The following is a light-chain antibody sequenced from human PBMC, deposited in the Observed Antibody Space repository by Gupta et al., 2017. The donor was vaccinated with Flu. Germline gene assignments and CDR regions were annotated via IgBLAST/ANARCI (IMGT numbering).Light chain of an antibody. V-gene: IGLV2-14*01. CDR2: DVN. CDR1: SSDVGGYNH. CDR3: SSYTIIGTLVL. J-gene: IGLJ2*01. Sequence: QSALTQPASVSGSPGQSITISCSGTSSDVGGYNHVSWYQHHPGKAPKLLIYDVNNRPSGTSNRFSGSKSGNTASLTISGIQSEDEADYYCSSYTIIGTLVLFGGGTKLTVL.